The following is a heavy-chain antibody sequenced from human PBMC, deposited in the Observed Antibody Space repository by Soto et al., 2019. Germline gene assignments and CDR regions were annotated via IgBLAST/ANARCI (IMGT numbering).Heavy chain of an antibody. CDR1: GGSISSGGYY. CDR2: IYYSGST. D-gene: IGHD1-1*01. CDR3: GRGTRHLFDY. V-gene: IGHV4-31*03. Sequence: SETLSLTCTVSGGSISSGGYYWSWIRQHPGKGLEWIGYIYYSGSTYYNPSLKSRVTISVDTSKNQFSLKLSSVTAADTAVYYWGRGTRHLFDYWGQGTLVTVPP. J-gene: IGHJ4*02.